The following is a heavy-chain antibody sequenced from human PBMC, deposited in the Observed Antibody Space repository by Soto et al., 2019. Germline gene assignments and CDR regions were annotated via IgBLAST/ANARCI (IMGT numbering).Heavy chain of an antibody. J-gene: IGHJ6*02. Sequence: QVQLVESGGGVVQPGRSLRLSCAASGFTFSRYGMHWVRQAPGKGLEWVAVISYDGSNKYYADSVKGRFTISRDNSKNTLYLQMNSLRAEDTAVYYCAKEDYSGSYYYYYGMDVWGQGTTVTVSS. CDR2: ISYDGSNK. V-gene: IGHV3-30*18. CDR1: GFTFSRYG. D-gene: IGHD1-26*01. CDR3: AKEDYSGSYYYYYGMDV.